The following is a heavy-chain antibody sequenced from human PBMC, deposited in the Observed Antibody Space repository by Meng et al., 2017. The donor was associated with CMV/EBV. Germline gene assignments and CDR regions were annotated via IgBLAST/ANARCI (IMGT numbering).Heavy chain of an antibody. V-gene: IGHV3-21*01. J-gene: IGHJ6*02. D-gene: IGHD6-13*01. CDR3: ARDRGSSSWYINYYYGMDV. CDR1: GFTFSSYS. CDR2: ISSSSSYI. Sequence: GESLKISCAASGFTFSSYSMNWARQAPGKGLEWVSSISSSSSYIYYADSVKGRFTISRDNAKNSLYLQMNSLRAEDTAVYYCARDRGSSSWYINYYYGMDVWGQGTTVTVSS.